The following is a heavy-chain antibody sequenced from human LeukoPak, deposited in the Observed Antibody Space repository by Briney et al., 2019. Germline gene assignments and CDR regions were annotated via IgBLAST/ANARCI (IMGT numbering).Heavy chain of an antibody. CDR2: IIPILGIA. CDR3: ARARGDYVDYYYYYGMDV. V-gene: IGHV1-69*04. D-gene: IGHD4-17*01. CDR1: GGTFSSYA. J-gene: IGHJ6*02. Sequence: ASVKVSCKASGGTFSSYAISWVRQAPGQGFEWMGRIIPILGIANYAQKFQGRVTITADKSTSTAYMELSSLRSEDTAVYYCARARGDYVDYYYYYGMDVWGQGTTVTVSS.